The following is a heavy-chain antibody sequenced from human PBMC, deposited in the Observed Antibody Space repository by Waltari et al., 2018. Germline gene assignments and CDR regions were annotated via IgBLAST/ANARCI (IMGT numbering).Heavy chain of an antibody. Sequence: EVQLVESGGGLVQPGGSLRLSCAASGFTFSSYRMNWVRQAPGQGLAWVSYISSSSTIYYADSVKGRFTISRDNAKNSLYLQMNSLRAEDTAVYYCARDRKESVVVVAAYYYYYGMDVWGQGTTVTVSS. CDR3: ARDRKESVVVVAAYYYYYGMDV. V-gene: IGHV3-48*01. D-gene: IGHD2-15*01. J-gene: IGHJ6*02. CDR1: GFTFSSYR. CDR2: ISSSSTI.